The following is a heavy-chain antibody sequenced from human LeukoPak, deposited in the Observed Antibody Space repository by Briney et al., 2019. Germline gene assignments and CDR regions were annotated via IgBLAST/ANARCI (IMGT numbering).Heavy chain of an antibody. Sequence: GGSLRLSCAASGFSFRTYDLSWVRQAPGKGLEWVSGISGSGGSIKYADSLKGRFTIPRDNSKKTLYLQMNSLAAEDTAVYYCAKDQPGAGFDLWGQGTLVTVAS. CDR2: ISGSGGSI. J-gene: IGHJ5*02. CDR3: AKDQPGAGFDL. V-gene: IGHV3-23*01. D-gene: IGHD1-1*01. CDR1: GFSFRTYD.